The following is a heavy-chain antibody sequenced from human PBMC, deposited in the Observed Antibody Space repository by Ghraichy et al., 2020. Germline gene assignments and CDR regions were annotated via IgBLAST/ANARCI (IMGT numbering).Heavy chain of an antibody. CDR1: GFTFSSYA. D-gene: IGHD3-3*01. CDR3: AKVGFRYDFWSGYLYYFDY. CDR2: ISGSGGST. Sequence: GGSLRLSCAASGFTFSSYAMSWVRQAPGKGLEWVSAISGSGGSTYYADSVKGRFTISRDNSKNTLYLQMNNLRAEDTAVYYCAKVGFRYDFWSGYLYYFDYWGQGTLVTVSS. V-gene: IGHV3-23*01. J-gene: IGHJ4*02.